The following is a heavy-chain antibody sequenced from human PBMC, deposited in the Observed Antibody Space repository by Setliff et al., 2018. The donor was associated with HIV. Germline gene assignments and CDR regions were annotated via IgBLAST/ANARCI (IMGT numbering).Heavy chain of an antibody. CDR3: ARKYTGGPLDY. D-gene: IGHD6-19*01. V-gene: IGHV1-2*06. CDR2: INPNSGGT. J-gene: IGHJ4*02. CDR1: GYTFTGYY. Sequence: GASVKVSCKASGYTFTGYYMHWVRQAPGQGLEWMGRINPNSGGTNYAQKFQGRVTMTRDTSISTAYMELSRLRSDDTAMYYCARKYTGGPLDYWGQGTLVTSPQ.